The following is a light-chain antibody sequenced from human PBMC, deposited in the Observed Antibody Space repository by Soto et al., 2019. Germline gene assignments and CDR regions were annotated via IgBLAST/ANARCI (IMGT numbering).Light chain of an antibody. CDR3: CSYAGGYTHAV. J-gene: IGLJ2*01. V-gene: IGLV2-11*01. CDR1: SSDVGTYNY. Sequence: QSALTQPRSVSGPPGQSVSISCSGTSSDVGTYNYVSWYQPHPGKAPKLMIYDVSKRPSGVPDRFSGSKSGNTASLTISGLQAEDEADYYCCSYAGGYTHAVFGGGTKVTVL. CDR2: DVS.